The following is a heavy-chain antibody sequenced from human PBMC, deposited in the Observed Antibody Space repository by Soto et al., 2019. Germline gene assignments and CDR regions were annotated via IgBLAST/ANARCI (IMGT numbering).Heavy chain of an antibody. CDR3: ARQVGTTGYYYYGIDV. CDR2: IYYSGST. V-gene: IGHV4-59*01. D-gene: IGHD1-26*01. CDR1: GGSISSYY. J-gene: IGHJ6*02. Sequence: NPSETLSLTCSVSGGSISSYYWSWIRQPPGKGLEWIGYIYYSGSTNYNPSLRGRVTISLDTSRNQFSLNLSSVSAADTAVYYCARQVGTTGYYYYGIDVWGQGTTVTVSS.